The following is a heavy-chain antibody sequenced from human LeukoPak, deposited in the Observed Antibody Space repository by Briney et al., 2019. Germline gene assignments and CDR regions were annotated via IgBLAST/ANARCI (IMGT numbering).Heavy chain of an antibody. CDR1: GGSFSGYY. J-gene: IGHJ4*02. V-gene: IGHV4-34*01. D-gene: IGHD5-18*01. Sequence: SETLSLTCAVYGGSFSGYYWSWIRQPPGKGLEWIGEINHSGSINYNPSLKSRVTISVDTSKNQFSLKLSSVTAADTAVYYCAIARGYSYGRRVFDYWGQGTLVTVSS. CDR2: INHSGSI. CDR3: AIARGYSYGRRVFDY.